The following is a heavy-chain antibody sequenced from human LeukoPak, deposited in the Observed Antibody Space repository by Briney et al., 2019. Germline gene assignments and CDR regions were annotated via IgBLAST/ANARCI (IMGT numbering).Heavy chain of an antibody. CDR1: GYTFTSYD. Sequence: ASVKVSCKASGYTFTSYDINWVRQATGQGLEWMGWMNPNSGNTGYAQKFQGRVTMTRNTSISTAYMELSSLRSEDTAVYYCAREIIAYYYDSSGRTGLRRFDPWGQGTLVTVSS. D-gene: IGHD3-22*01. CDR2: MNPNSGNT. V-gene: IGHV1-8*01. CDR3: AREIIAYYYDSSGRTGLRRFDP. J-gene: IGHJ5*02.